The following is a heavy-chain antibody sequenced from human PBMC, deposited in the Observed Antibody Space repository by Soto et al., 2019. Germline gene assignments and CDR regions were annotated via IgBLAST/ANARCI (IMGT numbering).Heavy chain of an antibody. J-gene: IGHJ4*01. Sequence: ASVKVSCKASGYIFSDYYIHWVRQAPGQGPEWMGWINPKTDDRRYAQKFRGRVAVTMDTSLSTVYMDLSWLTSDDTAVYYCARDSAEGAGIGWDNWGQGTLVTVSS. CDR1: GYIFSDYY. CDR3: ARDSAEGAGIGWDN. D-gene: IGHD6-13*01. V-gene: IGHV1-2*02. CDR2: INPKTDDR.